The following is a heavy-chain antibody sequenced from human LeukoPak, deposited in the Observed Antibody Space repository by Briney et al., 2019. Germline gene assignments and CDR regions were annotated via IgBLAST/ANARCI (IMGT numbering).Heavy chain of an antibody. CDR3: VRGIAGRIATFGVIRGGYFDY. CDR1: GFTFNNFG. Sequence: GGSLRLSCAASGFTFNNFGLNWVRQAPGRGLEWVSYIGSSASITNYADAVEGRFTISRESAMKSLHLQMDSLRVEDTAVYYCVRGIAGRIATFGVIRGGYFDYWGQGTLVTVSS. CDR2: IGSSASIT. D-gene: IGHD3-3*01. V-gene: IGHV3-48*01. J-gene: IGHJ4*02.